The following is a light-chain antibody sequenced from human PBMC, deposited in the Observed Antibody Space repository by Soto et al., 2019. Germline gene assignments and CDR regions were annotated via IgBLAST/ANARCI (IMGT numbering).Light chain of an antibody. CDR1: SSNIGAGYD. J-gene: IGLJ2*01. Sequence: QSVLTQPPSVSGAPGQRITISCTGSSSNIGAGYDVHWYQQLPGTAPKLLIYNNSYRPSGVPDRFSGSKSGTSASLAITGLQAEDEADYYCQSYDSSLSGSVFGGGTKVTVL. CDR2: NNS. V-gene: IGLV1-40*01. CDR3: QSYDSSLSGSV.